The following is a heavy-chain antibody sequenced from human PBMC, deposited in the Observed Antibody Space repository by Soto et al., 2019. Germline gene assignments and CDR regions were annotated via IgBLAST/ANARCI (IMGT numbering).Heavy chain of an antibody. CDR2: ITWNSGSI. CDR3: AKLGSAAVRDAFDI. D-gene: IGHD6-13*01. V-gene: IGHV3-9*01. J-gene: IGHJ3*02. Sequence: PGGSLRLSCAASGFTFNDYAMHWVRQAPGKGLEWVSGITWNSGSIGYADSVKGRFTISRDNAKKSLYLQMNSLRAEDTALYYCAKLGSAAVRDAFDIWGQGTMVTVSS. CDR1: GFTFNDYA.